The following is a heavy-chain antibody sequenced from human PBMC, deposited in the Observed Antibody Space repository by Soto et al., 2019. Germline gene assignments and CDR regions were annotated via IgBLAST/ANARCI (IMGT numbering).Heavy chain of an antibody. CDR3: AREERGWRGGDYYHNGMDV. CDR2: IIPILGIA. CDR1: GGTFSSYT. V-gene: IGHV1-69*04. D-gene: IGHD2-21*01. Sequence: SVKVSCKASGGTFSSYTISWVRQAPGQGLEWMGRIIPILGIANYAQKFQGRVTITADKSTSTAYMELGSLRSADTAVYHCAREERGWRGGDYYHNGMDVWGQGATVTVSS. J-gene: IGHJ6*02.